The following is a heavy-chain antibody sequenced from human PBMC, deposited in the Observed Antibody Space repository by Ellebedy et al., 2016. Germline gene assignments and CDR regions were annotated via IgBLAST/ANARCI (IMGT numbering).Heavy chain of an antibody. V-gene: IGHV3-66*01. CDR3: ARDVLMTTVTTGGFDY. D-gene: IGHD4-11*01. CDR2: IYSDGPT. J-gene: IGHJ4*02. CDR1: GFTVSNNY. Sequence: GGSLRLSCAASGFTVSNNYMIWVRQSSGKGLEWVSIIYSDGPTHYADSVKGRFTISRDNAKNSLFLQMNSLRAEDTAVYFCARDVLMTTVTTGGFDYWGQGTLVTVSS.